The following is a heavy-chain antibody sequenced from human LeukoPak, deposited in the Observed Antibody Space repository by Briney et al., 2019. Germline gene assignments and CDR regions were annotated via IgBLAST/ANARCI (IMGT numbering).Heavy chain of an antibody. Sequence: SVKVSCKASGGTFSSYAISWVLQAPGQGLEWMGRIIPIFGTANYAQKFQGRVTITTDESTSTAYMELSSLRSEDTAVYYCASPNRGYSGYVFDYWGQGTLVTVSS. CDR1: GGTFSSYA. V-gene: IGHV1-69*05. CDR3: ASPNRGYSGYVFDY. J-gene: IGHJ4*02. CDR2: IIPIFGTA. D-gene: IGHD5-12*01.